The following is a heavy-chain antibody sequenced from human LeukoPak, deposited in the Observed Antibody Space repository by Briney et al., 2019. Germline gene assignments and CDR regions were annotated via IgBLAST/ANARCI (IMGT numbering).Heavy chain of an antibody. CDR1: GFTFSDYY. CDR2: ISSSGSTI. J-gene: IGHJ5*02. V-gene: IGHV3-11*04. CDR3: ARDVGTSSNWYDP. D-gene: IGHD6-6*01. Sequence: PGGSLRLSCAASGFTFSDYYMSWIRQAPGKGLEWVSYISSSGSTICYAASVRGRFTISRDNTKNSLFLQMNSLRAEDTAIYYCARDVGTSSNWYDPWGQGTLVTVSS.